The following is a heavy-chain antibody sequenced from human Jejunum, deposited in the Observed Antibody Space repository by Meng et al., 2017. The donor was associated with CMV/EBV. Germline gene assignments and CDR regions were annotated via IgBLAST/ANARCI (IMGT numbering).Heavy chain of an antibody. V-gene: IGHV1-2*02. Sequence: YPVTGDYMHWVRQAPGQGLEWMGWINPNSGGTKYAQKFQGRVTMTTDTSISTAYMELSRLRSDDTAVYYCAREGMYYYDTSGMKWFDPWGQGTLVTVSS. CDR1: YPVTGDY. CDR3: AREGMYYYDTSGMKWFDP. CDR2: INPNSGGT. D-gene: IGHD3-22*01. J-gene: IGHJ5*02.